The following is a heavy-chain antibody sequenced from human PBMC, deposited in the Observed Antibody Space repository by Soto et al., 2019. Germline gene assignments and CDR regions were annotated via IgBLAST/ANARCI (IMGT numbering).Heavy chain of an antibody. CDR3: AKDWRDYDILTGYDFRYYGMDV. CDR1: GFTFSSYG. J-gene: IGHJ6*02. Sequence: PGGSLRLSCAASGFTFSSYGMHWVRQAPGKGLEWVAVISYDGSNKYYADSVKGRFTISGDNSKNTLYLQMNSLRAEDTAVYYCAKDWRDYDILTGYDFRYYGMDVWGQGTTVTVSS. CDR2: ISYDGSNK. D-gene: IGHD3-9*01. V-gene: IGHV3-30*18.